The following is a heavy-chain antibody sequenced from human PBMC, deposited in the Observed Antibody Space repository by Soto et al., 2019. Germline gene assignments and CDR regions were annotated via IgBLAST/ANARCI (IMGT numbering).Heavy chain of an antibody. D-gene: IGHD6-6*01. CDR3: ARDPSGAIAPRMVY. CDR1: GGIFSSYS. Sequence: QVQLVQSGAEVKKPGSSVKVSCKASGGIFSSYSINWVRQAPGQGLEWMGGIIPVFDTANYARHFQGRLTITANESTSTVYMELSRLISDDTAVYYCARDPSGAIAPRMVYWGQGTLVTVSS. V-gene: IGHV1-69*12. CDR2: IIPVFDTA. J-gene: IGHJ4*02.